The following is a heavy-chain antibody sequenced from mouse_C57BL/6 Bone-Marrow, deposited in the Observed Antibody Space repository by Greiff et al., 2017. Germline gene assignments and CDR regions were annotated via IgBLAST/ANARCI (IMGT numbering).Heavy chain of an antibody. V-gene: IGHV1-26*01. Sequence: VQLKQSGPELVKPGASVKISCKASGYTFTDYYMNWVKQSHGKSLEWIGDINPNNGGTSYNQKLKGKATLTVDKSSSTAYMELRSLTSEDSAVYYCARDYYGSGWYFDYWGQGTILTVSS. J-gene: IGHJ2*01. CDR3: ARDYYGSGWYFDY. CDR1: GYTFTDYY. D-gene: IGHD1-1*01. CDR2: INPNNGGT.